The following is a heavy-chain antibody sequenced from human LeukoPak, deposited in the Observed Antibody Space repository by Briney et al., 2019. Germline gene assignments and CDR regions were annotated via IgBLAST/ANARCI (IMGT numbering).Heavy chain of an antibody. Sequence: SETLSLTCTVSGFSISSAYYWGWFRQPPGKGLEWIGSLYHSGRIYYNPSRQSRVTISIGASKNQFSLNLSSVTAADTAVYFCAKAGNTLTSYYLDAFDTWGQGTMVTVSS. CDR2: LYHSGRI. CDR1: GFSISSAYY. J-gene: IGHJ3*02. CDR3: AKAGNTLTSYYLDAFDT. D-gene: IGHD3-9*01. V-gene: IGHV4-38-2*02.